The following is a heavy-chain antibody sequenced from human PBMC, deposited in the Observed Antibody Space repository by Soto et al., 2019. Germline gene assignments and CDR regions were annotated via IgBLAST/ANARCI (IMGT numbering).Heavy chain of an antibody. CDR2: ISYDGSNK. CDR3: ARDRNYVLDV. D-gene: IGHD1-7*01. V-gene: IGHV3-30*03. CDR1: GFTFSNYG. Sequence: GGSLRLSCAASGFTFSNYGMHWVRQAPGKGLEWVAVISYDGSNKYYADSVKGRFTISRDNAKNTLYLQMNSLRAEDTAVYFCARDRNYVLDVWGQGTTVTVSS. J-gene: IGHJ6*02.